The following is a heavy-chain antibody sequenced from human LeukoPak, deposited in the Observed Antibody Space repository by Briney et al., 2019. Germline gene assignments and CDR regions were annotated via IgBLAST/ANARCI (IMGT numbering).Heavy chain of an antibody. V-gene: IGHV4-59*08. CDR3: ARHEGYSYAFAY. CDR1: RDSIISYY. D-gene: IGHD5-18*01. J-gene: IGHJ4*02. Sequence: PSETLSLTRTVSRDSIISYYWSWIRQPPGTGLEWIGHTYYSRSTNNTASLTSRLTIPAHTSKTQSSLMLSSVTAADTAVYFCARHEGYSYAFAYWGQGTLVTVSS. CDR2: TYYSRST.